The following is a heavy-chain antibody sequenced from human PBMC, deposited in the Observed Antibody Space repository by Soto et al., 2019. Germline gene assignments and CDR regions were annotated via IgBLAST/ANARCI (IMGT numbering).Heavy chain of an antibody. J-gene: IGHJ4*02. CDR3: ARAGYVWGSYRPYYIDY. CDR1: GFTFSSDD. V-gene: IGHV3-13*01. Sequence: PGGSLILSCAASGFTFSSDDMHWVRQATGKGLEWVSAIGTAGDTYYPGSVKGRFTISRENAKNSLYLQMNSLRAEDTAVYYCARAGYVWGSYRPYYIDYWGQGTLVSVSS. CDR2: IGTAGDT. D-gene: IGHD3-16*02.